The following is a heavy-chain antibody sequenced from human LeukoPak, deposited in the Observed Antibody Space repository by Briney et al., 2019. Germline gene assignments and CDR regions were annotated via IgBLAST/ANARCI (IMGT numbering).Heavy chain of an antibody. Sequence: GGSLRLSCAASGFTFSSYAMSWVRQAPGKGLEWVSAISGSGGSTYYADSVKGRFTISRDNSKNTLYLQMNSLRAEDTAVYYCAKDSAPYYDFWSGYLGLGMDVWGQGTTVTVSS. CDR2: ISGSGGST. V-gene: IGHV3-23*01. CDR1: GFTFSSYA. D-gene: IGHD3-3*01. CDR3: AKDSAPYYDFWSGYLGLGMDV. J-gene: IGHJ6*02.